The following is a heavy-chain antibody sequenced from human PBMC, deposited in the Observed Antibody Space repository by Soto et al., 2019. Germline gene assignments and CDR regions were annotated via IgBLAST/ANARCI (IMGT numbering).Heavy chain of an antibody. J-gene: IGHJ3*02. CDR3: AKASTQKKKNAFDI. CDR1: AFTFSDYC. CDR2: ISGSGTI. Sequence: GGSLRLSCTASAFTFSDYCMAWIRQAPGKGLEWVSYISGSGTIYYADSVKGRFTISRDNDRDSLYLQMNSLRAEDTALYYCAKASTQKKKNAFDIWGQGTMVTVSS. V-gene: IGHV3-11*01.